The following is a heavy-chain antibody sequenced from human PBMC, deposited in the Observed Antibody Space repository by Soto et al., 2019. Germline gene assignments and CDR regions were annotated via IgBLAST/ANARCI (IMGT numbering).Heavy chain of an antibody. D-gene: IGHD1-1*01. V-gene: IGHV1-58*02. CDR1: GFTFTSSA. CDR3: AKQQGPGTPYYYAMDV. CDR2: IVVGSGNT. J-gene: IGHJ6*02. Sequence: ASVKVSCKASGFTFTSSAMQWVRQARGQRLEWIGWIVVGSGNTNYAQKFQERVTITRDMSTSTAYMELSSLRSEDTAVYYCAKQQGPGTPYYYAMDVWGQGTAVTVSS.